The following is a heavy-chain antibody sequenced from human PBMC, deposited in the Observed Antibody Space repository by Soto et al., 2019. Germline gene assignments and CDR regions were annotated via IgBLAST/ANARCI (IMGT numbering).Heavy chain of an antibody. CDR2: IDPRDSQT. Sequence: PGESLKISCTGFGYTFTTFWISWVRQMPGKGLEWMGRIDPRDSQTNYSPSFQGHVTISVDKSISTAYLQWDSLKASDTAMYYCARLFCSTDTCDRWFDPWGQGTLGTVS. CDR3: ARLFCSTDTCDRWFDP. CDR1: GYTFTTFW. J-gene: IGHJ5*02. V-gene: IGHV5-10-1*01. D-gene: IGHD1-26*01.